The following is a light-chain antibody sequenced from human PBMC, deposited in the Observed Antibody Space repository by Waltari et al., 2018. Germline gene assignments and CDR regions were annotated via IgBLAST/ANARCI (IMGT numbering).Light chain of an antibody. CDR3: SSYTSTSTV. Sequence: QSALTQPASVSGSPGQSITISCTGTTSDVGGYNYVSLYQQHPGNAPKLMIYEVSNRPSGVSNRFSGSKSGNTASLTISGLQAEDEADYYCSSYTSTSTVFGGGTKLTVL. J-gene: IGLJ2*01. CDR2: EVS. CDR1: TSDVGGYNY. V-gene: IGLV2-14*01.